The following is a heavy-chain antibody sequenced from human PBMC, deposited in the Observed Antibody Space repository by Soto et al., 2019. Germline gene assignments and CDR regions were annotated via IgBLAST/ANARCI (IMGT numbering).Heavy chain of an antibody. V-gene: IGHV4-30-4*01. CDR1: GGSISTVNYW. CDR3: ARGPSGDKVDS. Sequence: QVQLQESGPGLVKPSQTLSLTCTVSGGSISTVNYWWSWIRQSPDMGLEWIGHIYNGGSTYNNPSLASRVPRPVDTSKNQLPLTLSSGSAADSAVYYCARGPSGDKVDSWGQGTLVTVSS. D-gene: IGHD7-27*01. CDR2: IYNGGST. J-gene: IGHJ4*02.